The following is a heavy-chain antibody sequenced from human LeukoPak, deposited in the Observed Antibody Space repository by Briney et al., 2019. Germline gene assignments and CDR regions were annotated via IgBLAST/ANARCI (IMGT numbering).Heavy chain of an antibody. CDR3: ARLRRDCSSTSCYSADY. CDR2: IYYSGST. V-gene: IGHV4-39*01. Sequence: PSETLSLTCTVSGGSISSSSYYWGWIRQPPGKGLEWIGSIYYSGSTYYNPSLKSRVTISVDTSKNQFSLKLSSVTAADTAVYYCARLRRDCSSTSCYSADYWGQGTLVTVSS. D-gene: IGHD2-2*01. CDR1: GGSISSSSYY. J-gene: IGHJ4*02.